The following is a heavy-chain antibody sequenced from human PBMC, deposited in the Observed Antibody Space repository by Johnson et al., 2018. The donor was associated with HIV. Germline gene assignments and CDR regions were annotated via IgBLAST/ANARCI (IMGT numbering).Heavy chain of an antibody. V-gene: IGHV3-20*04. CDR1: GFSFTNAW. CDR3: AKVVTSSSSWQDDAFDI. CDR2: ISWNGGSR. D-gene: IGHD6-13*01. J-gene: IGHJ3*02. Sequence: VQLVESGGGLVKPGGSLRLSCAASGFSFTNAWMSWVRQAPGKGLEWVSGISWNGGSRGYADSVKGRFTVSRDNANHSLYLHMNNLRVGDTAVYYCAKVVTSSSSWQDDAFDIWGQGTVVTVSS.